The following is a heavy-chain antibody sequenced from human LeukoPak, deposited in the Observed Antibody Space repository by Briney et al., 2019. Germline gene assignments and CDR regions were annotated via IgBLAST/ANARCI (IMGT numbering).Heavy chain of an antibody. Sequence: PGGSLRLSCAASGFTFSIYWLTWVRQAPGKGLEWVANIKHDGSEKYYVDSVKGRFTISRNNAKNSLFLQMKSLRAEDTAVYYCARAVAGSFDYWGHGTLVTVSS. CDR2: IKHDGSEK. CDR3: ARAVAGSFDY. V-gene: IGHV3-7*04. CDR1: GFTFSIYW. J-gene: IGHJ4*01. D-gene: IGHD6-19*01.